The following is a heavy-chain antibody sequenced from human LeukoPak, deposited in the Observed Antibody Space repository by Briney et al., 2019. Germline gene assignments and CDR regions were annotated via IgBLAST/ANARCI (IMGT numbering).Heavy chain of an antibody. Sequence: ASVKVSCKASGYTFNNYRISWVRQAPGQGLEWMGWISTYNGNTNYAQKLQGRVTMTTDTSTNTAYMELRSLRSDDTAVYYCARDGGYCSSISCSNNWFDPWGQGTLVTVSS. V-gene: IGHV1-18*01. CDR1: GYTFNNYR. J-gene: IGHJ5*02. D-gene: IGHD2-2*01. CDR2: ISTYNGNT. CDR3: ARDGGYCSSISCSNNWFDP.